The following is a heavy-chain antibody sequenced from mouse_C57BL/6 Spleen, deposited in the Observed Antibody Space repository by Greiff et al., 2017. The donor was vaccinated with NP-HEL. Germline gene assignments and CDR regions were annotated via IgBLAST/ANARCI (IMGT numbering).Heavy chain of an antibody. D-gene: IGHD3-2*02. CDR1: GYTFTSYW. Sequence: VQLQQSGAELVKPGASVKLSCKASGYTFTSYWMHWVKQRPGQGLEWIGMIHPNSGSTNYNEKFKSKATLTVDKSSSTAYMQLSSLTSEDSAVYYCAPQLRRLYYFDYWGQGTTLTVSS. J-gene: IGHJ2*01. CDR2: IHPNSGST. CDR3: APQLRRLYYFDY. V-gene: IGHV1-64*01.